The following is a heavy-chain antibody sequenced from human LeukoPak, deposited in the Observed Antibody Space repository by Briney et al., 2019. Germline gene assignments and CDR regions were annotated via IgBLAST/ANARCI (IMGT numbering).Heavy chain of an antibody. CDR1: GGSIISDY. V-gene: IGHV4-59*01. D-gene: IGHD1-1*01. CDR3: ARGMGGNWNARYYYYMDL. Sequence: PSETLSLTCTVSGGSIISDYWSWIRQPPGKGLEWIGYIYYSGSTNYNPSLKSRVTISVDTSKNQFSLKLSSVTAADTAVYYCARGMGGNWNARYYYYMDLWGKGTTVTVSS. J-gene: IGHJ6*03. CDR2: IYYSGST.